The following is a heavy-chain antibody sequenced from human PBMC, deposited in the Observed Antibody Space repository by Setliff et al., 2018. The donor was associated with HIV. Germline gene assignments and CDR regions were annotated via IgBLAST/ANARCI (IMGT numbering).Heavy chain of an antibody. CDR1: GFTFSTSA. CDR3: MRGPRLGPVDV. Sequence: PGGSLRLSCAASGFTFSTSAMHWVRQAPGKGLEWVAVISYAGSNEYYGDSVKGRFTISRDNSKTTLFLQMNSLRVEDTAVYYCMRGPRLGPVDVWGKGATVTVSS. V-gene: IGHV3-30*04. D-gene: IGHD3-16*01. CDR2: ISYAGSNE. J-gene: IGHJ6*04.